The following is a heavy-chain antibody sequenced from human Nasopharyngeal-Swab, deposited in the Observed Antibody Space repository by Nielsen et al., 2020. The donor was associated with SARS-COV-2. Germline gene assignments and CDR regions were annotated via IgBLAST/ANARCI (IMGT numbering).Heavy chain of an antibody. CDR3: ARGLSRRRLLPTYYFDY. CDR2: MNPNSGNT. Sequence: ASVKVSCKASGYTFTSYDINWVRQATAQGLEWMGWMNPNSGNTGYAQKFQGRVTMTRNTSISTAYMELSSLRSEDTAVYYCARGLSRRRLLPTYYFDYWGQGTLVTVSS. D-gene: IGHD3-10*01. CDR1: GYTFTSYD. J-gene: IGHJ4*02. V-gene: IGHV1-8*01.